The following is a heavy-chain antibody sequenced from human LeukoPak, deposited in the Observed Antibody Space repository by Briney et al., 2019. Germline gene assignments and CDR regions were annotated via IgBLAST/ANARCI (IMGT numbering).Heavy chain of an antibody. Sequence: SETLSLTCTVSGGSISSSSYYWGWIRQPPGKGLEWIGSIYYSGSTYYNPSLKSRVTISVDTSKNQFSLKLSSVTAADTAVYYCAEWGTDYYYMDVWGKGTTVTVSS. V-gene: IGHV4-39*01. CDR3: AEWGTDYYYMDV. D-gene: IGHD1-7*01. J-gene: IGHJ6*03. CDR2: IYYSGST. CDR1: GGSISSSSYY.